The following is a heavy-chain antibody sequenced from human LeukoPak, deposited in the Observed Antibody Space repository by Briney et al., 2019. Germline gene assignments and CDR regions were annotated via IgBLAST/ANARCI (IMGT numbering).Heavy chain of an antibody. J-gene: IGHJ4*02. CDR2: INPSGGST. CDR3: ARDYYDSSGHPKSYFDY. Sequence: ASVKVSCKASGYTFTSYYMHWVRQAPGQGLEWMGIINPSGGSTSYAQKFQGRVTMTRDTSTSTVYMELSSLRSEDTAVYYCARDYYDSSGHPKSYFDYWGQGTLVTVSS. D-gene: IGHD3-22*01. CDR1: GYTFTSYY. V-gene: IGHV1-46*01.